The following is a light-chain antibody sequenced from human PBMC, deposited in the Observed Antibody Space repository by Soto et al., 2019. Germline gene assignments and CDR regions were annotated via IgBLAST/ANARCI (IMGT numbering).Light chain of an antibody. V-gene: IGLV4-69*01. CDR1: SGHSSYA. J-gene: IGLJ2*01. Sequence: QPVLTQSPSASASLGASVKFTCTLSSGHSSYAIAWHQQQPEKGPRYLMKLNSDGGHIKGDGIPDRFSGTSSGAERYLSISSLQSEDEADYYCQTWATGIVVFGGGTKLTVL. CDR3: QTWATGIVV. CDR2: LNSDGGH.